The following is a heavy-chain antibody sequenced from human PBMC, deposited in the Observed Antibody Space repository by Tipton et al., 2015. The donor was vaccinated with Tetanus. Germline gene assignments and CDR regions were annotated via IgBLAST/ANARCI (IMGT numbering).Heavy chain of an antibody. CDR2: IDPRDSET. V-gene: IGHV5-51*01. CDR3: ARRRSAILSGSYHWYFDI. D-gene: IGHD3-9*01. J-gene: IGHJ2*01. Sequence: QLVQSGAAVKKPGESLKISCRGSGYNFTHYSIGWVRQMPGKGLEWVGIIDPRDSETFQGHVTISADKSISTAHLRWSSLEASDTAIYYCARRRSAILSGSYHWYFDIWGRGTLVIVSS. CDR1: GYNFTHYS.